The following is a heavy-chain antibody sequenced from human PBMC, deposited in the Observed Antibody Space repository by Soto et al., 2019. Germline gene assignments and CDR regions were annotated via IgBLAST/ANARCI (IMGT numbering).Heavy chain of an antibody. CDR2: ISAYNGNT. V-gene: IGHV1-18*01. D-gene: IGHD6-19*01. CDR3: ARELLSSGWPYYGMDV. CDR1: GYTFTSYG. Sequence: VASVKVSCKASGYTFTSYGMSWVRQAPGQGLEWMGWISAYNGNTNYAQKLQGRVTMTTDTSTSTAYMELRSPRSEDTAVYYCARELLSSGWPYYGMDVWGQGTTVTVSS. J-gene: IGHJ6*02.